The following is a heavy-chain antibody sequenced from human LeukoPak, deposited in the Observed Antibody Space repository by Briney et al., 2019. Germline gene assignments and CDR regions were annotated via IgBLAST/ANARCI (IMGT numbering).Heavy chain of an antibody. CDR2: IKEDESEK. V-gene: IGHV3-7*01. CDR3: ARDTNYYGSGYYYDVFDM. D-gene: IGHD3-22*01. Sequence: GGSLRLSCAASGFTFRGYWMTWVRQAPGKGLEWVANIKEDESEKYYVDSVKGRFTIFRDNAKNSLYLQMNSLRAEDSAVYYCARDTNYYGSGYYYDVFDMWGQGTMVTVSS. CDR1: GFTFRGYW. J-gene: IGHJ3*02.